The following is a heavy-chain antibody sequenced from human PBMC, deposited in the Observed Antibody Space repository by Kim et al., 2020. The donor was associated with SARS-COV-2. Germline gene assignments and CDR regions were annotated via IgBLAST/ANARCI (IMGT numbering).Heavy chain of an antibody. D-gene: IGHD5-12*01. CDR3: ARARWLQFLISDY. J-gene: IGHJ4*02. Sequence: YAQGFTGRFVFSLDTSVSTAYLQISSLKAEDTAVYYCARARWLQFLISDYWGQGTLVTVSS. V-gene: IGHV7-4-1*02.